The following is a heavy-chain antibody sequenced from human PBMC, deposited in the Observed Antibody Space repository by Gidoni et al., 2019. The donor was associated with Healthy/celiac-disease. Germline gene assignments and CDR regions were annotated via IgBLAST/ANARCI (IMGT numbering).Heavy chain of an antibody. CDR1: GFTFSSYA. CDR2: ISGSGGST. J-gene: IGHJ6*02. V-gene: IGHV3-23*01. D-gene: IGHD3-3*01. CDR3: AKDTGVLRFSPTYYYYYYGMDV. Sequence: EVQLLESGGGLVQPGGSLRLSCAASGFTFSSYAMSWVRQAPGKGLEWVSAISGSGGSTYYADSVKGRFTISRDNSKNTLYLQMNSLRAEDTAVYYCAKDTGVLRFSPTYYYYYYGMDVWGQGTTVTVSS.